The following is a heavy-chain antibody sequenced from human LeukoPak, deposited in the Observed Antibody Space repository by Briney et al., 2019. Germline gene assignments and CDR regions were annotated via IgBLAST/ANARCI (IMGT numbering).Heavy chain of an antibody. V-gene: IGHV3-48*02. J-gene: IGHJ4*02. D-gene: IGHD3-16*01. CDR2: ISSSSSTI. CDR1: GFTFSSYS. CDR3: ARDSSLGGDGYKPFDY. Sequence: GGSLRLSCAASGFTFSSYSMNWVRQAPGKGLEWVSYISSSSSTIYYADSVKGRFTISRDNAKNSLYLQMNSLRDEDTAVYYCARDSSLGGDGYKPFDYWGQGTLVTVSS.